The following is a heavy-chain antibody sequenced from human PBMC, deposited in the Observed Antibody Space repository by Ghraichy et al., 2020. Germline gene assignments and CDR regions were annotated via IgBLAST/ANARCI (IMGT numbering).Heavy chain of an antibody. CDR1: GSGFTFSRYA. D-gene: IGHD2-21*02. Sequence: GGSLRLSCAASGSGFTFSRYAMSWVRQAPGKGLGWVSAISGSGANTYYADSVRGRFTISRDNSKNTLYLQMNSLRAEDTAVYYCAKNLCDGDCYEMVDYWGQGTRVTVSS. J-gene: IGHJ4*02. CDR2: ISGSGANT. V-gene: IGHV3-23*01. CDR3: AKNLCDGDCYEMVDY.